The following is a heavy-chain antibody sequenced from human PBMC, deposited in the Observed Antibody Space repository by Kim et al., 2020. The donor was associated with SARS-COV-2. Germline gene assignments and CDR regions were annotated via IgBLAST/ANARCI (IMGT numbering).Heavy chain of an antibody. Sequence: GGSLRLSCAASGFTFSSYSMNWVRQAPGKGLEWVSSISSSSSYIYYADSVKGRFTISRDNAKNSLYLQMNSLRAEDTAVYYCAREKRITMIVVADHDAFDIWGQGTMVTVSS. J-gene: IGHJ3*02. CDR2: ISSSSSYI. CDR1: GFTFSSYS. D-gene: IGHD3-22*01. CDR3: AREKRITMIVVADHDAFDI. V-gene: IGHV3-21*01.